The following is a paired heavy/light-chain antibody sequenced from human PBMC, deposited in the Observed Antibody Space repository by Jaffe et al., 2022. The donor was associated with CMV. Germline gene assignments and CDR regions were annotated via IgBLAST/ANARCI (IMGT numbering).Heavy chain of an antibody. CDR2: INHSGST. D-gene: IGHD2-2*01. Sequence: QVQLQQWGAGLLKPSETLSLTCAVYGGSFSGYYWSWIRQPPGKGLEWIGEINHSGSTNYNPSLKSRVTISVDTSKNQFSLKLSSVTAADTAVYYCARGYRPPRYCSSTSCYSPAGWFDPWGQGTLVTVSS. CDR1: GGSFSGYY. CDR3: ARGYRPPRYCSSTSCYSPAGWFDP. V-gene: IGHV4-34*01. J-gene: IGHJ5*02.
Light chain of an antibody. CDR3: AAWDDSLNGFWV. J-gene: IGLJ3*02. CDR1: SSNIGSNT. V-gene: IGLV1-44*01. Sequence: QSVLTQPPSASGTPGQRVTISCSGSSSNIGSNTVNWYQQLPGTAPKLLIYSNNQRPSGVPDRFSGSKSGTSASLAISGLQSEDEADYYCAAWDDSLNGFWVFGGGTKLTVL. CDR2: SNN.